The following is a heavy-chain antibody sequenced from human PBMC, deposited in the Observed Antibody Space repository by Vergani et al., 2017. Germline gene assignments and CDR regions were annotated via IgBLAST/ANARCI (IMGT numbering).Heavy chain of an antibody. Sequence: QLQLQESGPGLVKPSETLSLTCTVSGGSISSSSYYWGWIRQPPGKGLEWIGSIYYSGSTNYNPSLKSRVTISVDTSKNQFSLKLSSVTAADTAVYYCAKDRGGIAVAGAFDAFDIWGQGTMVTVSS. CDR2: IYYSGST. D-gene: IGHD6-19*01. CDR3: AKDRGGIAVAGAFDAFDI. CDR1: GGSISSSSYY. J-gene: IGHJ3*02. V-gene: IGHV4-39*07.